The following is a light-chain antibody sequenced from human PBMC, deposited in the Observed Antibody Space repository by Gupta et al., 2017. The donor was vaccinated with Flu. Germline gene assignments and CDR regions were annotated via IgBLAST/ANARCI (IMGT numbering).Light chain of an antibody. CDR1: QSLLGSNGRNTY. CDR3: MQRLEFPVT. CDR2: TLY. J-gene: IGKJ5*01. Sequence: DIVMTQTPLSLPVTPGEPASISCRSSQSLLGSNGRNTYLDWFLQKPGQPPQFLITTLYYRADGVPDRFSASGSGTDFTLTISRAEAEDVGVYYCMQRLEFPVTLGQGTRLEIK. V-gene: IGKV2-40*01.